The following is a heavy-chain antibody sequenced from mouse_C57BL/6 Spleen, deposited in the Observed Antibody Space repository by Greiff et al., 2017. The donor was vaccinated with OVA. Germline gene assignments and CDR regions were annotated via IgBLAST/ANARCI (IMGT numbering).Heavy chain of an antibody. D-gene: IGHD1-1*01. CDR3: ARSYYGSSYYYAMDY. V-gene: IGHV1-55*01. CDR1: GYTFTSYW. CDR2: IYTGSGST. Sequence: QVQLQQPGAELVKPGASVKMSCKASGYTFTSYWITWVKQRPGQGLEWIGDIYTGSGSTNYNEKFKSKATLTVDKSSSTAYMQLSSLTSEESAVDYCARSYYGSSYYYAMDYWGQGTSVTVSS. J-gene: IGHJ4*01.